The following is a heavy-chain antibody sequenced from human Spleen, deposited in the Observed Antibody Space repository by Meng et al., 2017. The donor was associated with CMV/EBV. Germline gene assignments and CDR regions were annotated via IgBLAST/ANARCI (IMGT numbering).Heavy chain of an antibody. CDR2: IIPIFGTA. V-gene: IGHV1-69*15. CDR1: EATYTSYT. CDR3: ARESEMGVGYFDY. J-gene: IGHJ4*02. Sequence: SGVGVQMPGASVKVHCKCNEATYTSYTISMVRQAPGQGHEWVGRIIPIFGTANTAHKYQGRVTITADESTSTASMEMSSMRSEDTAVYYCARESEMGVGYFDYWGQGTLVTVSS. D-gene: IGHD2-8*01.